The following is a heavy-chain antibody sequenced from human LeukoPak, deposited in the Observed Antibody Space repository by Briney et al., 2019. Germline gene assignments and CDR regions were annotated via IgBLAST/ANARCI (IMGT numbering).Heavy chain of an antibody. Sequence: SETLSLTCAVYGGSFSGYYWSWIRQPPGKGLEWIGEINHSGSTNYNPSLKSRVTISVDTSKNQFSLKLSSVTAADTAVYYCARDRNYYDSSGYYFANWGQGTLVTVSS. CDR3: ARDRNYYDSSGYYFAN. CDR1: GGSFSGYY. CDR2: INHSGST. J-gene: IGHJ4*02. D-gene: IGHD3-22*01. V-gene: IGHV4-34*01.